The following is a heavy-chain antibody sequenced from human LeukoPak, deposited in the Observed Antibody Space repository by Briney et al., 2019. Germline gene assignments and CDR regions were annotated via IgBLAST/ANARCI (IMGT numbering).Heavy chain of an antibody. CDR3: AREGSSKFGFGS. CDR2: FYHGGST. Sequence: SETLSLTCTVSGYSISTGYYWDWIRQPPGKGLEWIGTFYHGGSTYYNPSLKSRVTISVDTSKNQFSLNLTSVTAADTAVYYCAREGSSKFGFGSWGQGTLVTISS. V-gene: IGHV4-38-2*02. J-gene: IGHJ5*01. CDR1: GYSISTGYY. D-gene: IGHD6-13*01.